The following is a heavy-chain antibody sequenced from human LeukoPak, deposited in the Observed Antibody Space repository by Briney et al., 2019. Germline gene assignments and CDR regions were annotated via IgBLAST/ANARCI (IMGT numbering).Heavy chain of an antibody. Sequence: PGGSLRLSCAASGFTFSSYGMHWVRQAPGKGLEWVAFIRYDGSNKYYADSVKGRFTISRDISKNTLYLQMNRLRAEDTAVYYCARRGDYSGSGSAVDYWGQGTLVTVSS. J-gene: IGHJ4*02. CDR3: ARRGDYSGSGSAVDY. CDR1: GFTFSSYG. CDR2: IRYDGSNK. V-gene: IGHV3-30*02. D-gene: IGHD3-10*01.